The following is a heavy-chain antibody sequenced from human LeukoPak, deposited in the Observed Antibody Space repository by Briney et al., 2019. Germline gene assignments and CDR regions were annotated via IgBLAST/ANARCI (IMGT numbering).Heavy chain of an antibody. CDR2: INDDGSGT. Sequence: PGGSLRLSCAASGFTFSNNWMHWVRQGPGKGLVWVSRINDDGSGTNYTDSVMGRFTISRDNAKNTLYLEMNSLRVEDTAVYYCARAKTGAISYPDYWGQGTLVTVSS. J-gene: IGHJ4*02. CDR1: GFTFSNNW. CDR3: ARAKTGAISYPDY. V-gene: IGHV3-74*01. D-gene: IGHD2-8*02.